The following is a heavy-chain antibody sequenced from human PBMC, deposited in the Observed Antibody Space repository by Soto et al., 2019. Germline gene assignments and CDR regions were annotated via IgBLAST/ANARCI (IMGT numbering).Heavy chain of an antibody. J-gene: IGHJ4*02. V-gene: IGHV3-23*01. CDR2: ISGSGGST. CDR3: ASNTDKWVVGAMLSY. D-gene: IGHD1-26*01. CDR1: GFTFSSCA. Sequence: EVQLLESGGGLVQPGGSLRLSCAASGFTFSSCAMSWVRQAPGKGLEWVSAISGSGGSTYYADSVKGRFTISRDNSKNTLYLQMNSLRAEDTAVYYCASNTDKWVVGAMLSYWGQGTLVTVSS.